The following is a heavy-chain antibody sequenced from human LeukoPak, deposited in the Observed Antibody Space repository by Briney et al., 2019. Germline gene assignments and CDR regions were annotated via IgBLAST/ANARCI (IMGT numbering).Heavy chain of an antibody. D-gene: IGHD3-10*01. J-gene: IGHJ4*02. V-gene: IGHV1-69*05. CDR2: IIPIFGTA. CDR3: ARDMRFYGSGSHFDY. CDR1: GGTFSSYA. Sequence: ASVKVSCKASGGTFSSYAISWVRQAPGQGLEWMGGIIPIFGTANYAQKFQGRVTITTDESTSTAYMELSSLRSEDTAVYYCARDMRFYGSGSHFDYWGQGTLVTVSS.